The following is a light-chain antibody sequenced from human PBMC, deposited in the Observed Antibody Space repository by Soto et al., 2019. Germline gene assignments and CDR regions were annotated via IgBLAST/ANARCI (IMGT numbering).Light chain of an antibody. CDR1: QGISSA. Sequence: AIQLTQSPSSLSASVGDRVTITCRASQGISSALAWYQQKPGKAPKLLIYDASSLESGVPSRFSGSGSGADFTLTISSLQPEDFATYCCQQFNSYPWTFGQGTKVEIK. CDR2: DAS. V-gene: IGKV1-13*02. CDR3: QQFNSYPWT. J-gene: IGKJ1*01.